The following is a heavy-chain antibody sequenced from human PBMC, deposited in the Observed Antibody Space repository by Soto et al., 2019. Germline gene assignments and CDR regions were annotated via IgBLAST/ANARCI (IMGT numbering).Heavy chain of an antibody. CDR3: ASAPLSRMXGPAAIVRYRWFDP. D-gene: IGHD2-2*01. CDR2: IYYSGST. J-gene: IGHJ5*02. CDR1: GGSISSSSYY. V-gene: IGHV4-39*01. Sequence: PSETLSLTCTVSGGSISSSSYYWGWIRQPPGKGLEWIGSIYYSGSTYYNPSLKSRVTISVDTSKNQFSLKLSSVTAADTAVYYCASAPLSRMXGPAAIVRYRWFDPWGQGTLVTVSS.